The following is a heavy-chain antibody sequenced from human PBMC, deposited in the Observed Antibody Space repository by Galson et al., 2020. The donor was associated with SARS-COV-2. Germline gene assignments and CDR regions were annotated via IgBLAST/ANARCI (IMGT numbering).Heavy chain of an antibody. Sequence: GESLKNYCAASGFTFSSYGMHWVRQAPGKGLEWVEVIWYDGSNKYYADSVKGRFTISRDNSKNTLYLQMNSLRAEDTAVYYCARDLPVVAAKPSVYFYFWGQGTLVTVSS. CDR2: IWYDGSNK. CDR1: GFTFSSYG. V-gene: IGHV3-33*01. CDR3: ARDLPVVAAKPSVYFYF. D-gene: IGHD2-15*01. J-gene: IGHJ4*02.